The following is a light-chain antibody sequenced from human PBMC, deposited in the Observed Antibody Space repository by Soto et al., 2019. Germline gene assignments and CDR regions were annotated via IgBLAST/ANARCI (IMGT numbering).Light chain of an antibody. J-gene: IGKJ1*01. V-gene: IGKV1-39*01. Sequence: DIQMTQSPSFLSTSVRHRVTITCRASQSVSSYLPWYQHKPGKAPKLLIYAAFSLATGVPARFSGSGSGTDFTLTISSLQTEDFVAYYCQQYNSYSTFGQGTKVDIK. CDR2: AAF. CDR1: QSVSSY. CDR3: QQYNSYST.